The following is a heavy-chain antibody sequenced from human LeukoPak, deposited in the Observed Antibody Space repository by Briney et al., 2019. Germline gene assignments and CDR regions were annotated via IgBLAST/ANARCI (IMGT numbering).Heavy chain of an antibody. V-gene: IGHV3-23*01. CDR1: GFTFSSYA. D-gene: IGHD3-16*02. CDR2: ISGSGGST. Sequence: GGSLRLSCAASGFTFSSYAMSWVRQAPGKGLEWVSAISGSGGSTYYADSVKGRFTISRDNSKNTLYLQMNSLRAEDTAVYYCAKAPNYDYVWGSYRFRYWGQGTLVTVSS. J-gene: IGHJ4*02. CDR3: AKAPNYDYVWGSYRFRY.